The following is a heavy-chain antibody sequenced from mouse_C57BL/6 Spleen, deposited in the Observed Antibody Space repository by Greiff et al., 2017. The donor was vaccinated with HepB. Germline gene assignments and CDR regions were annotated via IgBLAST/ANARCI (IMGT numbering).Heavy chain of an antibody. CDR1: GYTFTSYW. J-gene: IGHJ3*01. D-gene: IGHD1-1*01. V-gene: IGHV1-50*01. CDR3: ARAYYYGSSY. CDR2: IDPSDSYT. Sequence: QVQLQQPGAELVKPGASVKLSCKASGYTFTSYWMQWVKQRPGQGLEWIGEIDPSDSYTNYNQKFKGKATLTVDTSSSTAYMQLSSLTSEDSAVYYCARAYYYGSSYWGQGTLVTVSA.